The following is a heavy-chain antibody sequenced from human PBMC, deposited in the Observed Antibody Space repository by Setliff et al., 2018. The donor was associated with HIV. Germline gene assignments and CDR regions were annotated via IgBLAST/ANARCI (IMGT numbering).Heavy chain of an antibody. CDR2: IYTSGST. V-gene: IGHV4-4*09. CDR1: GGSISSYY. J-gene: IGHJ4*02. CDR3: ARGLSFYDPGGFDY. D-gene: IGHD3-22*01. Sequence: SETLSLTCTVSGGSISSYYWSWIRQPPGKGLEWIGYIYTSGSTNYNPSLKSRVTISVDMSKNQLSLKLSSVTAADTAVYYCARGLSFYDPGGFDYWGQGTLVTVSS.